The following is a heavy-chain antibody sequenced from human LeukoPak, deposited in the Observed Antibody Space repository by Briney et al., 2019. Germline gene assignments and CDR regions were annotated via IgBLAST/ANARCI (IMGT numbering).Heavy chain of an antibody. D-gene: IGHD3-16*01. V-gene: IGHV4-59*08. J-gene: IGHJ3*01. CDR3: ARTGWGSFGAFDL. CDR2: IYYSGST. CDR1: GGSISSYY. Sequence: SETLSLTCTVSGGSISSYYWSWIRQPPGKGLEWIGYIYYSGSTNYSPSLKSRVTISVDTSKNQFSLKLSSVTAADTAVYYCARTGWGSFGAFDLWGQGTVVTVSS.